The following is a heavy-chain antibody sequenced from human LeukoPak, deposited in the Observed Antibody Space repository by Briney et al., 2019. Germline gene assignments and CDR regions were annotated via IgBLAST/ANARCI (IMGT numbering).Heavy chain of an antibody. V-gene: IGHV3-66*01. Sequence: GGSLRLSCAASGFTVSWNSMSWVRQAPGKGLEWVSVIYSGGTIYYPDSVKGRFTISRDNSKNTLYLQMNSLRAEDTAVYYCARGRGDPHEYDYWGQGVLVTVSS. CDR1: GFTVSWNS. D-gene: IGHD3-10*01. J-gene: IGHJ4*02. CDR2: IYSGGTI. CDR3: ARGRGDPHEYDY.